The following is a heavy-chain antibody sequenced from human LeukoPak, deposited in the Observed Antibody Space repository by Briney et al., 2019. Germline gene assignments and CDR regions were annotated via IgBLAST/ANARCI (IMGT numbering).Heavy chain of an antibody. D-gene: IGHD3-22*01. CDR2: ISPNSGGT. V-gene: IGHV1-2*02. CDR1: GYTFTGYY. J-gene: IGHJ4*02. CDR3: AREYYDSSGYYSYYFDY. Sequence: EASVKVSCKASGYTFTGYYMRWVRQAPGQGLEWMGWISPNSGGTNYARNFQGRGTMTRDTSISTAYMELSRLRSDDTAVYYCAREYYDSSGYYSYYFDYWGQGTLVTVSS.